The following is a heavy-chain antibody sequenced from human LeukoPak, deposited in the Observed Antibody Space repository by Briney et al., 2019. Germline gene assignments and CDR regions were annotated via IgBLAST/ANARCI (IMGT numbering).Heavy chain of an antibody. V-gene: IGHV4-59*08. CDR3: ARSGYSYGYYAY. J-gene: IGHJ4*02. CDR1: GDSISSYY. Sequence: SETLSLTCTVSGDSISSYYWSWIRQPPGKGLEWIGYIYYSGSTNYNPSLKSRVTISVDTSKNQFSLKLSSVTAADTAVYYCARSGYSYGYYAYWGPGTLVTVSS. CDR2: IYYSGST. D-gene: IGHD5-18*01.